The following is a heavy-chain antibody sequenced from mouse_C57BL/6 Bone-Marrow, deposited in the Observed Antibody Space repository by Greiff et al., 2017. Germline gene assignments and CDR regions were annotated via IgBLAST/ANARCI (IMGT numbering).Heavy chain of an antibody. CDR3: SREDDGYHWYFDV. J-gene: IGHJ1*03. Sequence: QVQLQQSGAELVMPGASVKLSCKASGYTFTSYWMHWVKQRPGQGLEWIGEIDPSDSYTNYNQKFKGKSTLTVDKSSSTAYMQLSSLTSEDSAVYYWSREDDGYHWYFDVWGTGTTVTVSS. V-gene: IGHV1-69*01. CDR2: IDPSDSYT. CDR1: GYTFTSYW. D-gene: IGHD2-3*01.